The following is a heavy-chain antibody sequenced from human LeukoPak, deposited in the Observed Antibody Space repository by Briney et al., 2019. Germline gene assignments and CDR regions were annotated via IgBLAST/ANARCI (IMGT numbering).Heavy chain of an antibody. CDR3: ARVVGCSSTSCLIYYFDY. V-gene: IGHV4-59*01. J-gene: IGHJ4*02. CDR2: IYYSGST. D-gene: IGHD2-2*01. CDR1: GGSISSYY. Sequence: SEALSLTCTVSGGSISSYYWSWIRQPPGKGLEWIGYIYYSGSTNYNPSLKSRVTISVDTSKNQFSLKLSSVTAADTAVYYCARVVGCSSTSCLIYYFDYWGQGTLVTVSS.